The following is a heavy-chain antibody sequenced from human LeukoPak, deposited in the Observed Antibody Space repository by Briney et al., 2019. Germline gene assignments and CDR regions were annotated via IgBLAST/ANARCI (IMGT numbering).Heavy chain of an antibody. D-gene: IGHD1-26*01. CDR2: IYASGST. J-gene: IGHJ4*02. CDR1: GGSISGYT. Sequence: SETLSLTCTVSGGSISGYTWSWIPQPAGKGLEWIGRIYASGSTNYNPSLQGRVTMSVDTSRGQFFLMVHSVTAADTAVYDCARGVVGTTAFAYWGQGTLVTVSS. CDR3: ARGVVGTTAFAY. V-gene: IGHV4-4*07.